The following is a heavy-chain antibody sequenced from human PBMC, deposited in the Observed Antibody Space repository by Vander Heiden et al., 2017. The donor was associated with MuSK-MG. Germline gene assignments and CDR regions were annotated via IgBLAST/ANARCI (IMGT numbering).Heavy chain of an antibody. V-gene: IGHV3-9*01. Sequence: EVQLVESGGGLVQPGRSLRLSCAASGFTFDDYAMHWVRQAPGKGLEGVSGISWNSGSIGYADSVKGRFTISRDNAKNSLYLQMNSLRAEDTALYYCAKESVGATTVWGQGTLVTVSS. J-gene: IGHJ4*02. CDR1: GFTFDDYA. D-gene: IGHD1-26*01. CDR3: AKESVGATTV. CDR2: ISWNSGSI.